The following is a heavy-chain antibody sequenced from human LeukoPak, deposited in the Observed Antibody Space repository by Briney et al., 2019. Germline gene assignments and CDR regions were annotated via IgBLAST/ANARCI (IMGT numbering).Heavy chain of an antibody. CDR1: GFTFSDYS. Sequence: GGSLRLSCAASGFTFSDYSMHWARQAPGKGLEWVAVIANDGRDKKYADSVRGRFTISRDNSKNTVYLQMNSLRAEDTAVFYCVKDMKIKAAGYYFDYWGQGTLVTVSS. CDR2: IANDGRDK. CDR3: VKDMKIKAAGYYFDY. D-gene: IGHD6-13*01. V-gene: IGHV3-30*18. J-gene: IGHJ4*02.